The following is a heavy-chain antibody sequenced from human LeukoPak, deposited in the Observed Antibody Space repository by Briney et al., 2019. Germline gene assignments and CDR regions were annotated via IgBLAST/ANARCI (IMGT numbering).Heavy chain of an antibody. CDR1: GCTFSGHW. J-gene: IGHJ3*02. Sequence: GGSLRLSCTASGCTFSGHWMSWVRQAPGKGLEWVASIRQDGSEKHYVDSVEGRFIISRDNAKNSLHLQMNSLRAEDTAVYYCAKGSSRPPNAFDIWGQGTLVTVSS. CDR3: AKGSSRPPNAFDI. D-gene: IGHD6-6*01. CDR2: IRQDGSEK. V-gene: IGHV3-7*01.